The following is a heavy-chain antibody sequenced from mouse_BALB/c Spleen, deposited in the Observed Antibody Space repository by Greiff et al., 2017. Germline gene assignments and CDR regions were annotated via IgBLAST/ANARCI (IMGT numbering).Heavy chain of an antibody. CDR1: GYTFSSYW. V-gene: IGHV1-9*01. J-gene: IGHJ4*01. Sequence: QVQLKQSGAELMKPGASVKISCKASGYTFSSYWIEWVKQRPGHGLEWIGEILPGSGSTNYNEKFKGKATFTADTSSNTAYMQLSSLTSEDSAVYYCARGRYGNYEGAMDYWGQGTSVTVSS. CDR2: ILPGSGST. CDR3: ARGRYGNYEGAMDY. D-gene: IGHD2-10*02.